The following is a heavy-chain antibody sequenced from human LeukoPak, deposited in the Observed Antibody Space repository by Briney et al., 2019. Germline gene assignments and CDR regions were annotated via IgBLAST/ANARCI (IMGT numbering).Heavy chain of an antibody. Sequence: PGGSLRLSCAASGFIFNSFGMHWVRQAPGKGLEWVTFIQFDESNRYYADSVKGRFTISRDNSNNTLYLQMDSLRPEDTAVYYCAKQMVERPHYYSMDVWGKGTTVTVSS. J-gene: IGHJ6*03. V-gene: IGHV3-30*02. CDR1: GFIFNSFG. D-gene: IGHD2-15*01. CDR2: IQFDESNR. CDR3: AKQMVERPHYYSMDV.